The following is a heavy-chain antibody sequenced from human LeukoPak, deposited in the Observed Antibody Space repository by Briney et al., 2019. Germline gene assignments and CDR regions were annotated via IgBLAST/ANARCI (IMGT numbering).Heavy chain of an antibody. CDR1: GFTLSSYW. V-gene: IGHV3-74*01. CDR2: INSDGSST. D-gene: IGHD6-6*01. J-gene: IGHJ5*02. Sequence: GGSLRLSCAASGFTLSSYWMHWVRQAPGKGLVWVSRINSDGSSTSYADSVKGRFTISRDNAKNTLYLQMNSLRAEDTAVYYCARAQYIPPFDPWGQGTLVTVSS. CDR3: ARAQYIPPFDP.